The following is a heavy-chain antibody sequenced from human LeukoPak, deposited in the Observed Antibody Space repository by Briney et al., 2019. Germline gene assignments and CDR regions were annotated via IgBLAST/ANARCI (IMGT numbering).Heavy chain of an antibody. Sequence: GESLKISCKGSGYSFSNDWIGWVRQMPGKGLEWMGIVNPDDSDTIYSPSFQGQVTISADESITTAYLQWSSLKASDTAMYYCARLRWPRGGRSSFDYWGQGALVTVSS. CDR2: VNPDDSDT. J-gene: IGHJ4*02. CDR3: ARLRWPRGGRSSFDY. CDR1: GYSFSNDW. V-gene: IGHV5-51*01. D-gene: IGHD3-10*01.